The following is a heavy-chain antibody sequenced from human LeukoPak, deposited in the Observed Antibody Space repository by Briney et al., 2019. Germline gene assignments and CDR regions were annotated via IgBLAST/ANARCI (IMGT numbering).Heavy chain of an antibody. CDR1: GGSISSSSYY. J-gene: IGHJ4*02. Sequence: KPSETLSLTCTVSGGSISSSSYYWGWIRQPPRKGLEWIGSIYYSGSTYYNPSLKSRVTISVDTSKNQFSLKLSSVTAADTAVYYCAGTADYGDLFDYWGQGTLVTVSS. D-gene: IGHD4-17*01. CDR3: AGTADYGDLFDY. CDR2: IYYSGST. V-gene: IGHV4-39*01.